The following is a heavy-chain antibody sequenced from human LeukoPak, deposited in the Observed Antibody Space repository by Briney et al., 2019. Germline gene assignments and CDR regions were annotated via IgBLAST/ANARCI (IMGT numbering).Heavy chain of an antibody. V-gene: IGHV3-30*18. CDR3: AEDRGYCSSTSCSYYYYGMDV. CDR1: GFTFSSYG. CDR2: ISYDGSNK. Sequence: GGSLRLSCAASGFTFSSYGMHWVRQAPGKGLEWVAVISYDGSNKYYADSVKGRFTISRDNSKNTLYLQMNSLRAEDTAVYYCAEDRGYCSSTSCSYYYYGMDVWGQGTTVTVSS. D-gene: IGHD2-2*01. J-gene: IGHJ6*02.